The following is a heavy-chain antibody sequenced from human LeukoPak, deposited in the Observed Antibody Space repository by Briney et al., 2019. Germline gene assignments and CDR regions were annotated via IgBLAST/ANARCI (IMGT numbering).Heavy chain of an antibody. CDR3: ARDDGWAGTDC. D-gene: IGHD3-10*01. CDR2: IYPNSGDP. CDR1: GYRFTDYY. V-gene: IGHV1-2*06. J-gene: IGHJ4*02. Sequence: ASVKFSCRASGYRFTDYYIHWARQAPGQGLEWMGRIYPNSGDPDYAQKFQGRVTMTRDTSISTAYMEFSRLRSDDTAVYYCARDDGWAGTDCWGQGTLVTVSS.